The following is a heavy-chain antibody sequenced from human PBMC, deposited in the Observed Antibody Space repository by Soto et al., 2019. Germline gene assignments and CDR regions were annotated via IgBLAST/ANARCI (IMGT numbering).Heavy chain of an antibody. V-gene: IGHV4-31*03. CDR1: GGSINSDGYY. CDR2: IHYSGNT. J-gene: IGHJ3*01. D-gene: IGHD3-22*01. Sequence: SETLSLTCTASGGSINSDGYYWSWIRQHPGKGLEWIGYIHYSGNTYYNPSLKSRITISIDTSKNQFSLQLSSVTVADTAVYFCARDSLDSSGNFMRHPDAFDVWGQGTGVTVSS. CDR3: ARDSLDSSGNFMRHPDAFDV.